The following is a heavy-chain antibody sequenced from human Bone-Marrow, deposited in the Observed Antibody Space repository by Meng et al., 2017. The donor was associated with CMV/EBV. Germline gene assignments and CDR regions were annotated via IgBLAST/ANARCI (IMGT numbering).Heavy chain of an antibody. D-gene: IGHD3-10*01. J-gene: IGHJ3*02. Sequence: GGSLRLSCAASGFNVSSNYMNWVRQAPGKGLEWVSIIYTCGTIYYADSVRGRFTISRDNSKNTLYLQMNSLRAEDTAVYYCASTGTMVRGVIFAFDIWGQGTMVTVSS. CDR3: ASTGTMVRGVIFAFDI. CDR1: GFNVSSNY. V-gene: IGHV3-66*03. CDR2: IYTCGTI.